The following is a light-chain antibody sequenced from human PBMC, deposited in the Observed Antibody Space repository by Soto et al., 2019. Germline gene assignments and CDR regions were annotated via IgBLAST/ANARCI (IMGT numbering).Light chain of an antibody. CDR3: QQRSNWPLT. CDR1: QSISTD. V-gene: IGKV3-11*01. Sequence: EIVLTQSPATLSLSPGERATLSCRASQSISTDLAGYQQKPGQAPRLLIYDASNRATGIPARFSGSGSVTDFTLNSSSREPEDFAIYYCQQRSNWPLTFGGGTKVEIK. CDR2: DAS. J-gene: IGKJ4*01.